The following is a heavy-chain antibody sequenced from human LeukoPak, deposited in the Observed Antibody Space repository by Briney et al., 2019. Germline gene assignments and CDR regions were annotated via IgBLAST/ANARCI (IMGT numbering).Heavy chain of an antibody. CDR1: GFTFSSYP. J-gene: IGHJ4*02. Sequence: PGGSLRLSCVASGFTFSSYPMIWLRQAPGKGLEGVSDLSGSGGSTYYADSVKGRFTISRDNAKNTLYLQMNSLRAEDTAVYYCAKDSRPSDWNYVYQNDYWGQGTLVTVSS. CDR2: LSGSGGST. D-gene: IGHD1-7*01. V-gene: IGHV3-23*01. CDR3: AKDSRPSDWNYVYQNDY.